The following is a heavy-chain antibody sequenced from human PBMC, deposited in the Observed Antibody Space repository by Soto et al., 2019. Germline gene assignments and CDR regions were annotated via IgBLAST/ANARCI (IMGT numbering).Heavy chain of an antibody. CDR1: GGSISSGGYY. D-gene: IGHD2-21*02. V-gene: IGHV4-31*03. Sequence: LSLTCTVSGGSISSGGYYWSWIRQHPGKGLEWIGYIYYSGSTYYNPSLKSRVTISVGTSKNQFSLKLSSVTAADTAVYYCARVDTLSPVTATSYNWFDPWGQGTLVTVSS. J-gene: IGHJ5*02. CDR3: ARVDTLSPVTATSYNWFDP. CDR2: IYYSGST.